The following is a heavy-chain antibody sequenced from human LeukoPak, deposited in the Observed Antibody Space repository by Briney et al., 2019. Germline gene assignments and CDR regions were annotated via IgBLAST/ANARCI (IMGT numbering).Heavy chain of an antibody. V-gene: IGHV4-30-2*01. CDR2: IYHSGST. CDR1: GGSISSGGYS. J-gene: IGHJ4*02. CDR3: ARMSYDFWSGYYSAGRYYFDY. D-gene: IGHD3-3*01. Sequence: SETLSLTCAVSGGSISSGGYSWSWIRQPPGKGLEWIGYIYHSGSTYYNPSLKSRVTISVDRSKNQFSLKLSSVTAADTAVYYCARMSYDFWSGYYSAGRYYFDYWGQGTLVTVSS.